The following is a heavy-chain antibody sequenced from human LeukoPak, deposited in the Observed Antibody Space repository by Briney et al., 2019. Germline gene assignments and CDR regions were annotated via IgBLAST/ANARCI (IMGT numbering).Heavy chain of an antibody. V-gene: IGHV4-34*01. D-gene: IGHD2-2*01. CDR3: ARGPLGYCSRTSCRDAFDI. CDR2: INHSGST. CDR1: GGSFSGYY. J-gene: IGHJ3*02. Sequence: SETLSLTCAVYGGSFSGYYWSWIRQPPGKGLEWIGEINHSGSTNYNPSLKSRVTISVDTSKNQFSLKLSSVTAADTAVYYCARGPLGYCSRTSCRDAFDIWGQGTMVTVSS.